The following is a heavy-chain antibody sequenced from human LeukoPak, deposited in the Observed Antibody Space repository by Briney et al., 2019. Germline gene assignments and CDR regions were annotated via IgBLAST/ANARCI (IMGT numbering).Heavy chain of an antibody. CDR3: ARDKAHSYGRYFDP. CDR1: GGSISTYY. CDR2: IPYGNT. Sequence: SETLSLTCSVSGGSISTYYWNWIRQTPGKGLEWIGHIPYGNTDYSPSLKSRVTISVDTSKNQFSLKLTSVTAADTAVYYCARDKAHSYGRYFDPWGQGALVTVSS. J-gene: IGHJ5*02. V-gene: IGHV4-59*01. D-gene: IGHD5-18*01.